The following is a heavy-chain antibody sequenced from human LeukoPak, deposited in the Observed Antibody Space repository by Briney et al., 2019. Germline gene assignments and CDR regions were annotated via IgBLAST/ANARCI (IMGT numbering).Heavy chain of an antibody. D-gene: IGHD3-22*01. CDR3: TKISGTYYYDSSGYYYPDY. CDR2: IRNKAYSRSK. Sequence: PGGSLRLSCTASGFTFGDYAMSWVRQAPGKGLEWIGFIRNKAYSRSKEYAESVNGRFTISTDNSKSIAELQMNSPETEDTAVSYCTKISGTYYYDSSGYYYPDYWGEGTLGTVSS. J-gene: IGHJ4*02. V-gene: IGHV3-49*04. CDR1: GFTFGDYA.